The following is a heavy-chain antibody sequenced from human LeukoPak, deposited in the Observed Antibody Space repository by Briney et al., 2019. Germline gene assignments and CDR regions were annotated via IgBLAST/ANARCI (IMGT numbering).Heavy chain of an antibody. CDR2: INWDGSRI. CDR3: ARASYFYDTSGLGAFDI. J-gene: IGHJ3*02. CDR1: GFTFDDHA. V-gene: IGHV3-9*01. Sequence: QPGGSLRLSCAASGFTFDDHAMYWVRQAPGQGLEWVSGINWDGSRIGYADAVMGRFTISRDSAKNSLYLQMNSLRAEDTALYYCARASYFYDTSGLGAFDIWGQGTLVTVSS. D-gene: IGHD3-22*01.